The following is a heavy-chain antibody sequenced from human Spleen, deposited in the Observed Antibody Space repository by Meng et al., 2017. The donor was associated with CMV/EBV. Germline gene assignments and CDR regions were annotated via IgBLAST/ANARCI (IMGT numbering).Heavy chain of an antibody. CDR2: ISGGSSTI. D-gene: IGHD1-26*01. CDR1: GFSLEDYA. CDR3: VREVSGSTYFDF. V-gene: IGHV3-11*01. Sequence: GESLKISCAASGFSLEDYAMSWVRQAPGKGLEWISYISGGSSTIYYADSVKGRFTISRDNAKYSLYLQMNSLKVEDTAVYYCVREVSGSTYFDFWGQGTLVTVSS. J-gene: IGHJ4*02.